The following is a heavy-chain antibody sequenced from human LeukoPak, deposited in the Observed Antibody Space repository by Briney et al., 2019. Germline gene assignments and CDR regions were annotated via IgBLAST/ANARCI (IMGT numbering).Heavy chain of an antibody. CDR2: IYYSGST. CDR3: ARLAIEEITFGGVIARVPSYFDY. D-gene: IGHD3-16*02. Sequence: SQTLSLTCTVSGGSISSSSYYWGWIRQPPGKGLEWIGSIYYSGSTYYNPSLKSRVTISVDTSKNQFSLKLSSVTAADTAVYYCARLAIEEITFGGVIARVPSYFDYWGQGTLVTVSS. J-gene: IGHJ4*02. CDR1: GGSISSSSYY. V-gene: IGHV4-39*01.